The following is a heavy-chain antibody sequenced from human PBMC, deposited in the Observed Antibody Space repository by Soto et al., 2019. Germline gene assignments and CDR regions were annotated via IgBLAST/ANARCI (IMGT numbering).Heavy chain of an antibody. CDR1: GGSISSGGYY. Sequence: SETLSLTCTVSGGSISSGGYYWSWIRQHPGKGQEWIGYIYYSGSTYYNPSLKSRVTISVDTSKNQFSLKLSSVTAADTAVYYCARDSLEGSPIASIAARHYYYSYGMDVWGQGTTVTVSS. D-gene: IGHD6-6*01. CDR2: IYYSGST. J-gene: IGHJ6*02. V-gene: IGHV4-31*03. CDR3: ARDSLEGSPIASIAARHYYYSYGMDV.